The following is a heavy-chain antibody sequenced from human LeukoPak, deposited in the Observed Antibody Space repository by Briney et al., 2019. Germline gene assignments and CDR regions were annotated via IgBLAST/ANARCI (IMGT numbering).Heavy chain of an antibody. Sequence: ASVKVSCKASGYTFTGYYMHWVRQAPGQGLEWMGRMNPNSGNTGYAQKFQGRVTITRNTSISTAYMELSSLRSEDTAVYYCASSHTVAESNWFDPWGQGTLVTVSS. D-gene: IGHD6-19*01. J-gene: IGHJ5*02. CDR1: GYTFTGYY. CDR3: ASSHTVAESNWFDP. CDR2: MNPNSGNT. V-gene: IGHV1-8*03.